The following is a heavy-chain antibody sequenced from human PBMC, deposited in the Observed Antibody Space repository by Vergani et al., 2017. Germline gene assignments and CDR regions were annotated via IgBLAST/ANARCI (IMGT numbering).Heavy chain of an antibody. V-gene: IGHV2-5*04. Sequence: QITLKESGPTLVKPTQTLTLTCTFSGFSLNTRGVSVAWIRQPPGKALDWLALIYWNDDQHYSPSLNNRVTITKDTAKNQVVLTMTNMDYVDTGTYYCVYRKTEGGTTGCFCPFYYYYYMDVWGEGTTVTVSS. CDR1: GFSLNTRGVS. D-gene: IGHD1-1*01. CDR2: IYWNDDQ. CDR3: VYRKTEGGTTGCFCPFYYYYYMDV. J-gene: IGHJ6*03.